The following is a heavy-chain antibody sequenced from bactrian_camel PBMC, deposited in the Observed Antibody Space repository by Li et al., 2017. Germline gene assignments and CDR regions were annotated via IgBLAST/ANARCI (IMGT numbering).Heavy chain of an antibody. J-gene: IGHJ6*01. V-gene: IGHV3S53*01. CDR1: GDMLRTYC. CDR2: IDTDGAT. D-gene: IGHD3*01. CDR3: AANYLGGDSCRQFSVYST. Sequence: VQLVESGGGSVQAGGSLRVSCAASGDMLRTYCMGWFRQPPGKEREGVASIDTDGATKYASAVKGRFTVAKDNAKNTLYLQMDNLKPEDTAMYYCAANYLGGDSCRQFSVYSTWGQGTQVTVS.